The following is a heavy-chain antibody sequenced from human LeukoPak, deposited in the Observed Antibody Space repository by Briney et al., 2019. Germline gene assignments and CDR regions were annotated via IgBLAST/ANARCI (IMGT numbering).Heavy chain of an antibody. V-gene: IGHV3-15*01. Sequence: GGSLRLSCAVSEFPFSKAWMSWVRQAPGKGLEWVGRIKSKTDGGTTDYAAPVKGRFTISRDNSKNTLYLQMNSLRAEDTAVYYCAKDRAAGPEYFQHWGQGTLVTVSS. CDR3: AKDRAAGPEYFQH. CDR2: IKSKTDGGTT. J-gene: IGHJ1*01. CDR1: EFPFSKAW. D-gene: IGHD6-19*01.